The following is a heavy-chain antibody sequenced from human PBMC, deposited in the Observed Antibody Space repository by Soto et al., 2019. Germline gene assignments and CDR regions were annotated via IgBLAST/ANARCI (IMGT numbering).Heavy chain of an antibody. J-gene: IGHJ4*02. Sequence: GGSLRLSCAASGFSFSSYAMSWVRQTPGKGLEWVSAISNNGVATYYADSVKGRFTISRDNSKNTLYLQMNSLRAEDTAIYYCAKRNPGNCADGVCFFEYWGKGTLVTVS. CDR2: ISNNGVAT. D-gene: IGHD2-8*01. CDR3: AKRNPGNCADGVCFFEY. V-gene: IGHV3-23*01. CDR1: GFSFSSYA.